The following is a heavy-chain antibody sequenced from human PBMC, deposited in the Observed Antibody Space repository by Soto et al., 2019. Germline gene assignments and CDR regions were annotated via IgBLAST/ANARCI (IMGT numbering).Heavy chain of an antibody. J-gene: IGHJ4*02. CDR2: ISYDGSNK. Sequence: QVQLVESGGGVVQPGRSLRLSCAASGFTFSSYGMHWVRQAPGKGLEWVAVISYDGSNKYYADSVKGRFTISRDNSKNTLYLQMNSLRAEDTAVYYCAKISKTGYDSSGYQDYWGQGTLVTVSS. V-gene: IGHV3-30*18. CDR1: GFTFSSYG. CDR3: AKISKTGYDSSGYQDY. D-gene: IGHD3-22*01.